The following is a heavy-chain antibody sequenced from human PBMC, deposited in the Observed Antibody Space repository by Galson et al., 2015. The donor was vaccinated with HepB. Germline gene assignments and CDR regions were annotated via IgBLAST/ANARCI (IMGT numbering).Heavy chain of an antibody. J-gene: IGHJ4*02. V-gene: IGHV4-30-4*01. CDR1: GGSISSGDYY. CDR2: IYYSGST. D-gene: IGHD3-22*01. Sequence: TLSLTCTVSGGSISSGDYYWSWIRQPPGKGLEWIGYIYYSGSTYYNPSLKSRVTISVDTSKNQFSLKLSSVTAADTAVYYCARVLERDYYDSSGHYYFDYWGQGTLVTVSS. CDR3: ARVLERDYYDSSGHYYFDY.